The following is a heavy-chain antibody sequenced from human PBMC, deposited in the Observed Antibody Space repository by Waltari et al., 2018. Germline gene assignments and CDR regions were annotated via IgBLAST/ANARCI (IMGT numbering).Heavy chain of an antibody. CDR1: GGSFSGYY. J-gene: IGHJ4*02. Sequence: QVQLQQWGAGLLKPSETLSLTCAVYGGSFSGYYWSWIRQPPGKGLEWIGEINHSGSTNYNPSLKSRVTISVDTSKNQFSLKLSSVTAADTAVYYCARGTMVQGVINQLLPPHWGYWGQGTLVTVSS. CDR3: ARGTMVQGVINQLLPPHWGY. V-gene: IGHV4-34*01. CDR2: INHSGST. D-gene: IGHD3-10*01.